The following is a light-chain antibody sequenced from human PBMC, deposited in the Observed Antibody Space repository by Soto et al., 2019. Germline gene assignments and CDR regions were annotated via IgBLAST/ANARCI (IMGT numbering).Light chain of an antibody. J-gene: IGKJ5*01. Sequence: PGESATLSCRASQTVSITYLTWYQQKPGQAPRLLIFGASKRATGIADRFSGSGSGRDFTLTISGLEPEDFAVYYCQQYGSSPLISFGQGTRLEIK. CDR3: QQYGSSPLIS. V-gene: IGKV3-20*01. CDR2: GAS. CDR1: QTVSITY.